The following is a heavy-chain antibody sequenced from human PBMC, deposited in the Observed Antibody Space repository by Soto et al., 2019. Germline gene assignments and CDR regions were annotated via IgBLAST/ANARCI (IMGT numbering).Heavy chain of an antibody. Sequence: QVQLVQSGAEVKKPGSSVKVSCKASGGTFSSYAISWVRQAPGQGLEWMGGIILTFGTTKYTQKFQGRVTITADESTSTAYMEVSSLRSEDTAMYYCARGTVIAVLFGYSYGMDVWGQGTTVTVSS. V-gene: IGHV1-69*12. J-gene: IGHJ6*02. D-gene: IGHD2-21*01. CDR3: ARGTVIAVLFGYSYGMDV. CDR1: GGTFSSYA. CDR2: IILTFGTT.